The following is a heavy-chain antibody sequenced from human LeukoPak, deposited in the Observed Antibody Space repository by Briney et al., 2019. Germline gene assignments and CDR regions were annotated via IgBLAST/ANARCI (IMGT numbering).Heavy chain of an antibody. CDR3: AKYYDNSGPSYDY. CDR2: IDSSGGST. CDR1: GGSISSGGYS. V-gene: IGHV3-23*01. Sequence: LSLTCAVSGGSISSGGYSWSWIRQPPGKGLEWVSSIDSSGGSTFYPDSVRGRFTISRDNSKNTLYLQMNSLRAEDTAVYYCAKYYDNSGPSYDYWGQGTLVTVSS. J-gene: IGHJ4*02. D-gene: IGHD3-22*01.